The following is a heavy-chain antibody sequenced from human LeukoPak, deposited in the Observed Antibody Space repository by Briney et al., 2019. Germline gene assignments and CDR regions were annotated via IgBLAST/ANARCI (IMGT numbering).Heavy chain of an antibody. CDR2: ISSSSSTI. D-gene: IGHD2-2*01. CDR1: GFTFSSYS. J-gene: IGHJ5*02. V-gene: IGHV3-48*01. Sequence: GGSLRLSCAASGFTFSSYSMNWVRQAPGKGLEWVSYISSSSSTIYYADSVKGRFTISRDNAKNSLYLQMNSLRAEDTAVYYCATNFVPIVRSWFDPWGQGTLVTVSS. CDR3: ATNFVPIVRSWFDP.